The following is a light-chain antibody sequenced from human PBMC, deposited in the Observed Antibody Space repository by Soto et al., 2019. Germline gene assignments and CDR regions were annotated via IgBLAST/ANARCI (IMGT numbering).Light chain of an antibody. V-gene: IGKV3-20*01. Sequence: EIVLTQSPGTLSLSPGERATLSCRASQSLTSSYLAWYQQKPGQAPRLLISGASSRATGIPDRFSGSASRTDFTLTISRLEPEDFAVYYSQQYESSPPSYTFGQGTKLVIK. J-gene: IGKJ2*01. CDR3: QQYESSPPSYT. CDR1: QSLTSSY. CDR2: GAS.